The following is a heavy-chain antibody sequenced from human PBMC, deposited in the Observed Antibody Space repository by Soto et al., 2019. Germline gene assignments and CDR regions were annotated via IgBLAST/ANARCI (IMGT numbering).Heavy chain of an antibody. Sequence: GGSVRLSCAASGFTFSSYSMNWVRQAPGKGLEWVSYISSSSSTIYYADSVKGRFTISRDNAKNSLYLQMNSLRDEDTAVYYCAREPPRPPRYNWNINLLGFDPWGQGTLVTVSS. CDR1: GFTFSSYS. CDR2: ISSSSSTI. V-gene: IGHV3-48*02. CDR3: AREPPRPPRYNWNINLLGFDP. D-gene: IGHD1-20*01. J-gene: IGHJ5*02.